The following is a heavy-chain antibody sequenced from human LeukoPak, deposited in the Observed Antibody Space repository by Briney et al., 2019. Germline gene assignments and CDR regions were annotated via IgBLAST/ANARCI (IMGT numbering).Heavy chain of an antibody. D-gene: IGHD1-26*01. V-gene: IGHV1-46*01. Sequence: VASVKVSCKASGYTFTGYYMHWVRQAPGQGLEWMGIISPSGGSTSYAQKFQGRVTMTRDTSTSTVYMELSSLRSEDTAVYYCAHTVYSGSPFDYWGQGTLVTVSS. J-gene: IGHJ4*02. CDR1: GYTFTGYY. CDR2: ISPSGGST. CDR3: AHTVYSGSPFDY.